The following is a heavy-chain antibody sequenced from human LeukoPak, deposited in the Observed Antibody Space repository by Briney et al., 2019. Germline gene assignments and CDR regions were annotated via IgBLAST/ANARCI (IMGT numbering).Heavy chain of an antibody. Sequence: KPSETLSLTCTVSGGSISSYYWSWIRQPPGKGLEWIGYIYYSGSTNYNPSLKSRVTISVDTPKNQFSLKLSSVTAADTAVYYCARSYYYDSTGYFDYWGQGTLVTVSS. J-gene: IGHJ4*02. CDR2: IYYSGST. CDR3: ARSYYYDSTGYFDY. CDR1: GGSISSYY. D-gene: IGHD3-22*01. V-gene: IGHV4-59*01.